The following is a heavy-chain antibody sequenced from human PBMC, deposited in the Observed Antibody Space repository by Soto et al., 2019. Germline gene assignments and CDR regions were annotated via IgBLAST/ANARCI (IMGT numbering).Heavy chain of an antibody. Sequence: QVQLQDSGPGLVKPWGTLSLSCAVSGDSISSNNWWNWVRQTPGKGLEWIGEVHHRGITNYNPSLKSRVTISVDKSTNQVSLRLTSVTAADTAIYYCARVRQGCSSTSCYFDPWGQGSLVTVSS. CDR2: VHHRGIT. J-gene: IGHJ5*02. CDR3: ARVRQGCSSTSCYFDP. D-gene: IGHD2-2*01. V-gene: IGHV4-4*02. CDR1: GDSISSNNW.